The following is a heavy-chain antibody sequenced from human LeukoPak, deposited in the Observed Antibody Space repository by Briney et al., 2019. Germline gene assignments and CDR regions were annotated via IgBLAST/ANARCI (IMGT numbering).Heavy chain of an antibody. J-gene: IGHJ4*02. Sequence: GGSLRLSCAASGFTFSGSAMHWVRQASGKGLEWVGRIRSKANSYATAYAASVKGRFTISRDDSKNTAYLQMNSLKTEDTAVYYCTRHGSSSGGRDYWGQGTLVTVSS. CDR3: TRHGSSSGGRDY. V-gene: IGHV3-73*01. CDR2: IRSKANSYAT. CDR1: GFTFSGSA. D-gene: IGHD6-13*01.